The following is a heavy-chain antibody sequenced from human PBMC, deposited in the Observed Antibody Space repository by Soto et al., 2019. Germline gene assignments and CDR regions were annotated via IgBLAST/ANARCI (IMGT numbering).Heavy chain of an antibody. J-gene: IGHJ4*02. Sequence: QVQLVQSGAEVKKPGASVKVSCKASGYTFTSYGINWVRQAPGQGLEWMGWISGYSGNTNYAQKLRGRVTMTTDTSTSTAYMELRSLRSDDTAVYYCAREDGYSYEYYFDYWGQGTLVTVSS. CDR3: AREDGYSYEYYFDY. CDR1: GYTFTSYG. D-gene: IGHD5-18*01. V-gene: IGHV1-18*01. CDR2: ISGYSGNT.